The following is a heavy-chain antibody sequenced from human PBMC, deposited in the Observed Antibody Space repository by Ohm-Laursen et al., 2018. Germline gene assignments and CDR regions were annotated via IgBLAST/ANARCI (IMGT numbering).Heavy chain of an antibody. CDR3: ARDLAAAGYYYGMDV. CDR2: ISSSGSTI. V-gene: IGHV3-48*03. Sequence: SLRLSCTASGFTFSSYEMNWVRQAPGKGLEWVSYISSSGSTIYYADSVKGRFTISRDNAKNPLYLQMNSLRAEDTAVYYCARDLAAAGYYYGMDVWGQGTTVTVSS. J-gene: IGHJ6*02. D-gene: IGHD6-13*01. CDR1: GFTFSSYE.